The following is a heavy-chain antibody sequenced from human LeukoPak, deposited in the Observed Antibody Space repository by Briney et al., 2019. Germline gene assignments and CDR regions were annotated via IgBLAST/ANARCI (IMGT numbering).Heavy chain of an antibody. CDR1: GGSFSGYY. CDR2: INHSGST. CDR3: ARHKTRRSGSGSPGGYFDY. V-gene: IGHV4-34*01. Sequence: NPSETLSLTCAVYGGSFSGYYWSWIRQPPGKGLEWIGEINHSGSTNYNPSLKSRVTISVDTSKNQFSLKLSSVTAADTAVYYCARHKTRRSGSGSPGGYFDYWGQGTLVTVSS. D-gene: IGHD3-10*01. J-gene: IGHJ4*02.